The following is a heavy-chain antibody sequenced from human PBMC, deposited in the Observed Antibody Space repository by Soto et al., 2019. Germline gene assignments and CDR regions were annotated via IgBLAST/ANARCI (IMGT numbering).Heavy chain of an antibody. CDR3: VRLWATPLAYGMDV. CDR2: ISSNGGST. D-gene: IGHD1-26*01. J-gene: IGHJ6*02. CDR1: GFTFSSYA. Sequence: GGSLRLSCSASGFTFSSYAMHWVRQAPGKGLEYVSAISSNGGSTYYADSVKGRFTISRDNSKNTLYLQMSSLRAGDTAVYYCVRLWATPLAYGMDVWGQGTTVTVSS. V-gene: IGHV3-64D*06.